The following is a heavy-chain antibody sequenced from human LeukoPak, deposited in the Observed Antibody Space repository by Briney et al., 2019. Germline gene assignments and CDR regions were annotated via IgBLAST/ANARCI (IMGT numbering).Heavy chain of an antibody. V-gene: IGHV3-7*01. CDR3: ARVTSGSSYRPFDY. D-gene: IGHD3-10*01. Sequence: PGGSLRLSCTASGFPFSSYAMSWVRQAPGNGPEWVANIKEDESEKNYVDSAKGRFTISRDSAKNSLYLQMNSLRAEDTAVYYCARVTSGSSYRPFDYWGQGTLVTVSS. J-gene: IGHJ4*02. CDR2: IKEDESEK. CDR1: GFPFSSYA.